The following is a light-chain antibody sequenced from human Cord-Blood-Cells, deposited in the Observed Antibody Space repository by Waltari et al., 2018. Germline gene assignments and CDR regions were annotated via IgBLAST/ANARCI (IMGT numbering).Light chain of an antibody. CDR1: SRDVGSSHL. CDR3: CSYAGSRV. Sequence: QSALPHPPPVSGSPPQPIPISCSGTSRDVGSSHLVSWYRQLPGKAPKRTIYEGSNRPSGVSNRFSGSKSGNTASLTISGLQAEDEADYYCCSYAGSRVFGGGTKLTVL. J-gene: IGLJ3*02. CDR2: EGS. V-gene: IGLV2-23*01.